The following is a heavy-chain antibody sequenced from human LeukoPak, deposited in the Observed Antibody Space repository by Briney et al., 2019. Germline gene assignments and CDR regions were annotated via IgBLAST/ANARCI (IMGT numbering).Heavy chain of an antibody. Sequence: GGSLRPSCAASGFTFSGSAIHWVRQSSGKGLEWVGQIDKKDKGYATATAYAASVKGRFTISRDDSINTAYLQMKSLKTEDTALYYCTRDSGTYNWFDPWGQGTLVTVSS. CDR2: IDKKDKGYATAT. CDR1: GFTFSGSA. CDR3: TRDSGTYNWFDP. V-gene: IGHV3-73*01. J-gene: IGHJ5*02. D-gene: IGHD1-26*01.